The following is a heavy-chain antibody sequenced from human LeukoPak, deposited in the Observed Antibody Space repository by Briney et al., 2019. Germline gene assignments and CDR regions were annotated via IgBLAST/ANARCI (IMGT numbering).Heavy chain of an antibody. V-gene: IGHV4-4*07. J-gene: IGHJ6*03. CDR2: IYTSGST. D-gene: IGHD3-3*01. CDR3: ARVRQVNYDFWSGYYKYYYYYMDV. CDR1: GYSISSGYY. Sequence: SETLSLTCTVSGYSISSGYYWSWIRQPAGKGLEWIGRIYTSGSTNYNPSLKSRVTMSVDTSKNQFSLKLSSVTAADTAVYYCARVRQVNYDFWSGYYKYYYYYMDVWGKGTTVTVSS.